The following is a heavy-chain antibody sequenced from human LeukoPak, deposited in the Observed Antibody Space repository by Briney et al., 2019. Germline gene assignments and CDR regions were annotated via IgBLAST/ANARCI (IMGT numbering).Heavy chain of an antibody. CDR2: ISAYNGNT. CDR1: GGTFSSYA. D-gene: IGHD1-26*01. CDR3: AREAIVGATTVDY. Sequence: GASVTVSCKASGGTFSSYAISWVRQAPGQGLEWMGWISAYNGNTNYAQKLQGRVTMTTDTSTSTAYMELRSLRSDDTAVYYCAREAIVGATTVDYWGQGTLVTVSS. J-gene: IGHJ4*02. V-gene: IGHV1-18*01.